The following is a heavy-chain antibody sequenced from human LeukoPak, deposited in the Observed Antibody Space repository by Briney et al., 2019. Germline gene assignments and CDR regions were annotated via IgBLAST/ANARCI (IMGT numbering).Heavy chain of an antibody. Sequence: GGPLTLSCAASGFPYSSYEMNGARQAPGKGREGVSYFSSSGSTIYCADYVKGRFTISRDNAKNSLYLQMNSLRAEDTAVYYCARDFPSYGIVFDYWGQGTLVTVSS. CDR1: GFPYSSYE. V-gene: IGHV3-48*03. D-gene: IGHD4-17*01. CDR2: FSSSGSTI. CDR3: ARDFPSYGIVFDY. J-gene: IGHJ4*02.